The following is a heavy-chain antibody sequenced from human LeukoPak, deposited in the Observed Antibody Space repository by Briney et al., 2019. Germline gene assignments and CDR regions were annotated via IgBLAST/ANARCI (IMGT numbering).Heavy chain of an antibody. CDR3: ARDSPYGTAGY. V-gene: IGHV3-21*01. CDR1: GFTFSNCN. D-gene: IGHD2-8*02. J-gene: IGHJ4*02. CDR2: ISSSSSYI. Sequence: KPGGSLRLSCAASGFTFSNCNMNWVRQAPGKGLEWVSSISSSSSYIYYADSVKGRFTISRDNTKNSLYLQMNSLRAEDTAVYYCARDSPYGTAGYWGQGTLVTVSS.